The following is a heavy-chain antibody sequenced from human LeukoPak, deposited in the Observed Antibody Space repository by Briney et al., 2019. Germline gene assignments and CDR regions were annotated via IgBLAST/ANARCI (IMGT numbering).Heavy chain of an antibody. V-gene: IGHV4-39*07. Sequence: SEILPLTCIVSGGSIRTSSYYWGWIRQTPGKGLEWIGSIHYCGSTYYNPSLKSRVTISVESTQFSLNLMSVTPADTATYYCARDDAASYYSWFGTWGQGILVTVSS. CDR3: ARDDAASYYSWFGT. D-gene: IGHD1-26*01. CDR1: GGSIRTSSYY. CDR2: IHYCGST. J-gene: IGHJ5*02.